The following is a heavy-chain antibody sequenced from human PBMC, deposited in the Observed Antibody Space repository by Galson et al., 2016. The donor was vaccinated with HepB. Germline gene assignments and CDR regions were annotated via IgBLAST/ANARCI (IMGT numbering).Heavy chain of an antibody. CDR2: IIPIYGAA. D-gene: IGHD3-9*01. CDR3: ARGPLVQSGWDLRVGKYYYFLDV. J-gene: IGHJ6*03. CDR1: GGTFSNYA. Sequence: SVKVSCKASGGTFSNYAISWVRQAPGQGLEWMGGIIPIYGAANNAQKFQGRVTITADKSTSTAYMDLSSLTSEDTAVYYCARGPLVQSGWDLRVGKYYYFLDVWGKGTAVTVSS. V-gene: IGHV1-69*06.